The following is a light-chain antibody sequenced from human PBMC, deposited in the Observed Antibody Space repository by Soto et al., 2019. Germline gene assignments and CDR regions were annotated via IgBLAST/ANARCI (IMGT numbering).Light chain of an antibody. J-gene: IGKJ1*01. V-gene: IGKV3-20*01. CDR2: GAS. CDR3: QQYGSSSWT. CDR1: QSFGSSY. Sequence: EVVLTQSPGTLSLSPGERATLSCRASQSFGSSYLAWYQQKPGQAPRLLIYGASNRATGIPDRFSGYGSGTDFTLTISRLEPEDFAVYYGQQYGSSSWTFGQGTKVDIK.